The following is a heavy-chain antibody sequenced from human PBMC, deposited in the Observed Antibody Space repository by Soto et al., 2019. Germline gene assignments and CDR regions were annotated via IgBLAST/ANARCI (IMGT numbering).Heavy chain of an antibody. J-gene: IGHJ4*02. V-gene: IGHV3-7*01. Sequence: EVQLVESGGTLVQPGESLSLSCAASGFTISSYWMSWVRQAPGKGLEWVANIKQDGSERYYMGSVNGRCTISRDNAKNSLYLQMSSLTVEDTAVYYCARWDNGYDFGGQGTLVTISS. D-gene: IGHD5-12*01. CDR2: IKQDGSER. CDR3: ARWDNGYDF. CDR1: GFTISSYW.